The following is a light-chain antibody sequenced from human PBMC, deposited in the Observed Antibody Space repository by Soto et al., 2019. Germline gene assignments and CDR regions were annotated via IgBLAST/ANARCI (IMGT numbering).Light chain of an antibody. V-gene: IGKV3-15*01. J-gene: IGKJ4*01. CDR3: QQYNNWPLT. Sequence: EVVFTHSPCTLSLSPGERATLSFSSSQSVSSSYLAWYQQKPDQAPRLLIYGASTRATGIPARFSGSGSGTEFTLTISSLQSEDFAVYYCQQYNNWPLTFGGGTKVDIK. CDR2: GAS. CDR1: QSVSSSY.